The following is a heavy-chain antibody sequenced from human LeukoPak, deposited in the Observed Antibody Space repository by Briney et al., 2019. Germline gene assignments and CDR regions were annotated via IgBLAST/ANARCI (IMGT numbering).Heavy chain of an antibody. CDR1: GYSFTSYW. J-gene: IGHJ6*03. CDR2: IYPGDSET. V-gene: IGHV5-51*01. Sequence: RAGESLKISCQGSGYSFTSYWIAWVRQMPGKGLEWMGVIYPGDSETRYSPSFRGQVTISADKSISTAYLRWSTVEASDTAMYYCARQVGIALAGTNMDVWGKGTTVTVSS. CDR3: ARQVGIALAGTNMDV. D-gene: IGHD6-19*01.